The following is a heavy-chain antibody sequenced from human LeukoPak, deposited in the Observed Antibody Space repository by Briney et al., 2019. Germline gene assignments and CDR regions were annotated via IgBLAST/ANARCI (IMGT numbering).Heavy chain of an antibody. Sequence: ASVKVSCKASGYTFTGYYMRWVRQAPGQGLEWMGWINPNSGGTNYAQKFQGWVTMTRDTSISTAYMELSRLRSDDTAVYYCARDRELGYYYYGMDVWGQGTTVTVSS. CDR2: INPNSGGT. D-gene: IGHD7-27*01. V-gene: IGHV1-2*04. J-gene: IGHJ6*02. CDR3: ARDRELGYYYYGMDV. CDR1: GYTFTGYY.